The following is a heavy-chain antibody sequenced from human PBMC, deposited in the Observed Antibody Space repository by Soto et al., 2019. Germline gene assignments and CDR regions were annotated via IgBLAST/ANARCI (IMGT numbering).Heavy chain of an antibody. J-gene: IGHJ3*02. D-gene: IGHD2-15*01. CDR2: ISAYNGNT. V-gene: IGHV1-18*01. Sequence: QVQLVQSGAEVKKPGASVKVSCKASGYTFTSYGISWVRQAPGQGLEWMGWISAYNGNTNYAQKLQGRVTMTTDTSTNPGYMGLRSLRSDGTAVYFRATTLDGPDCRGGSCPGSGAFDIWGQGTMVTVSS. CDR1: GYTFTSYG. CDR3: ATTLDGPDCRGGSCPGSGAFDI.